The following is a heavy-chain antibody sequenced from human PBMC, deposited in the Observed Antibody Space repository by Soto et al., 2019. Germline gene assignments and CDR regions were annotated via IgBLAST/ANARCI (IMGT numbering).Heavy chain of an antibody. V-gene: IGHV5-51*01. D-gene: IGHD2-8*02. CDR3: ARGYCTATTCDPWFDP. J-gene: IGHJ5*02. CDR2: IYPGDSDT. Sequence: GESLKISCKGSGYSFTSHWIGWVRQMPGKGLEWMGIIYPGDSDTRYSPSFQGQVTISADKSISTAYLQWSSLKASDTAMYYCARGYCTATTCDPWFDPWGQGTLVTVSS. CDR1: GYSFTSHW.